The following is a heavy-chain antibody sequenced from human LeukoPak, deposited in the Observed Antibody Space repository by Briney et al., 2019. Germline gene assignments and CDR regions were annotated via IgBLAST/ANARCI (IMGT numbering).Heavy chain of an antibody. CDR2: INWNGGST. D-gene: IGHD3-16*01. CDR1: GYTFADYG. CDR3: ARTGAGILGYFDY. Sequence: GGSLRLSCAASGYTFADYGMSWVRQAPGKGLEWVSGINWNGGSTGYADSVKGRFTISRDNAKNSLYLQMNSLRAEDTALYYCARTGAGILGYFDYWGQGTLVTVSS. J-gene: IGHJ4*02. V-gene: IGHV3-20*04.